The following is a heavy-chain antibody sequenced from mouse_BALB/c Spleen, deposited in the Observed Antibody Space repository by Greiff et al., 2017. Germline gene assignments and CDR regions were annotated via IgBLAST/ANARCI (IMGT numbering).Heavy chain of an antibody. J-gene: IGHJ4*01. CDR2: ISSGGST. V-gene: IGHV5-6-5*01. D-gene: IGHD1-1*01. CDR3: ARDPSTVVADRYAMDY. CDR1: GFTFSSYA. Sequence: EVKLMESGGGLVKPGGSLKLSCAASGFTFSSYAMSWVRQTPEKRLEWVASISSGGSTYYPDSVKGRFTISRDNARNILYLQMSSLRSEDTAMYYCARDPSTVVADRYAMDYWGQGTSVTVSS.